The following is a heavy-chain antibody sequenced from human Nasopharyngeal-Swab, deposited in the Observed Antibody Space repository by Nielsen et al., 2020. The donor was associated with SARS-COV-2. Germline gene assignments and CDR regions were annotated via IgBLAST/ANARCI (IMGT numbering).Heavy chain of an antibody. CDR2: IRYDGSNK. CDR1: GFTFSSYG. D-gene: IGHD7-27*01. J-gene: IGHJ6*03. CDR3: AKENWGGNMTYYYYYYMDV. Sequence: GGSLRLSCAASGFTFSSYGMHWVRQAPGKGLEWVAFIRYDGSNKYYADSVKGRFTISRDNSKSTLYLQMNSLRAEDTAVYYCAKENWGGNMTYYYYYYMDVWGKGTTVTVSS. V-gene: IGHV3-30*02.